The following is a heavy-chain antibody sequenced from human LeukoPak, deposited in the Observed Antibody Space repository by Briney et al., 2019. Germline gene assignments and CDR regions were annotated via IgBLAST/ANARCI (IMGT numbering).Heavy chain of an antibody. CDR3: ASFGAGYGSGSYYYYGMDV. Sequence: ASVKVSCKASGYTFTCYGISWVRQAPGQGLEWMGWISAYNGNTNYAQKLQGRVTMTTDTSTSTAYMELRSLRSDDTAVYYCASFGAGYGSGSYYYYGMDVWGQGTTVTVSS. CDR2: ISAYNGNT. J-gene: IGHJ6*02. D-gene: IGHD3-10*01. V-gene: IGHV1-18*01. CDR1: GYTFTCYG.